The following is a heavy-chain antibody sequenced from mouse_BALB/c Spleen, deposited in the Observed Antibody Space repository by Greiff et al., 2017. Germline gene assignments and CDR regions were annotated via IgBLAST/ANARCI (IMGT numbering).Heavy chain of an antibody. V-gene: IGHV1-55*01. CDR2: IYPGSGST. D-gene: IGHD1-2*01. J-gene: IGHJ2*01. CDR3: ARSKLLRPFDY. Sequence: VQLQQSGAELVKPGTSVKLSCKASGYNFTSYWINWVKLRPGQGLEWIGDIYPGSGSTNYNEKFKSKATLTVDTSSSTAYMQLSSLASEDSALYYCARSKLLRPFDYWGQGTTLTVSS. CDR1: GYNFTSYW.